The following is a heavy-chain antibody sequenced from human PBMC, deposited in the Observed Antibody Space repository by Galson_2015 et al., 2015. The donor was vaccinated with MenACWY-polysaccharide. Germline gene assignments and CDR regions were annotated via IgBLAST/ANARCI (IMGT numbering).Heavy chain of an antibody. CDR1: GGLFSGYY. CDR2: VNDRGIS. V-gene: IGHV4-34*01. D-gene: IGHD3-10*01. J-gene: IGHJ4*02. Sequence: ETLSLTCGISGGLFSGYYCSWIRQPPGKGLEWIGEVNDRGISAYTSSLKSRLTMLLDTSKTQFSLKLNSVTAADTAVYYCVRALRGVVHWGQGILVTVSS. CDR3: VRALRGVVH.